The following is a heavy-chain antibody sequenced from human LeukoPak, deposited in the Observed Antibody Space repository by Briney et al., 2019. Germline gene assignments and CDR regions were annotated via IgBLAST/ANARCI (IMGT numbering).Heavy chain of an antibody. Sequence: GGSLRLSCAASGFSFSSYSMSWVRQAPGRGLEWVSYITSSSTTIYYVDSVEGRFTISRDNARNSLYLQMNSLRAEDTAVYYCAKTHDYGGKESVWAVYYFDYWGQGTLVTVSS. CDR3: AKTHDYGGKESVWAVYYFDY. D-gene: IGHD4-23*01. CDR2: ITSSSTTI. V-gene: IGHV3-48*01. J-gene: IGHJ4*02. CDR1: GFSFSSYS.